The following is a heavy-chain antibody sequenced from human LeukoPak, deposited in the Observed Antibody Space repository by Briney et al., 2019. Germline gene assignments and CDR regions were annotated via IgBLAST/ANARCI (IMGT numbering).Heavy chain of an antibody. CDR1: GFTFNKYW. V-gene: IGHV3-7*01. D-gene: IGHD1-1*01. Sequence: GGSLRPSCAASGFTFNKYWMIWFRQAPGKGLEWVAHINQDGSQKNYADSVKGRFSISRDNANNLFYLQMNSLRAEDTAVYYCAKDRDWNVCDYWGRGTLVTVSS. CDR3: AKDRDWNVCDY. CDR2: INQDGSQK. J-gene: IGHJ4*02.